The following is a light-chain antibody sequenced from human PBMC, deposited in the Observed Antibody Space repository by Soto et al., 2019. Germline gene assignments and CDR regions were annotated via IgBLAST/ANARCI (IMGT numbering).Light chain of an antibody. CDR2: ATS. CDR1: QGIGSY. CDR3: QQAYSFPIT. V-gene: IGKV1-12*01. Sequence: IQMTQSPSSVSASVGDRVTITCRASQGIGSYLAWYQQIPGKAPKLLIYATSTLQSGVPSRFSGSGSGTDFTLSINSLQPEDFATYYCQQAYSFPITFGQGTRLEI. J-gene: IGKJ5*01.